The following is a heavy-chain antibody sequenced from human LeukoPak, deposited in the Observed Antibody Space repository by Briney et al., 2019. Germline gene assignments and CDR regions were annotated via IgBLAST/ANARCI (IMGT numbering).Heavy chain of an antibody. Sequence: GGSLRLSCAASGLTVSSNCMSWVRQAPGKGLEWVSFIYSGGSTYYTDSVKGRFTISRDNSENTLYLQINSLRVEDTAVYYCAKDTPTTGYHLDSWGQGTLVTVSS. CDR3: AKDTPTTGYHLDS. D-gene: IGHD1-1*01. CDR1: GLTVSSNC. CDR2: IYSGGST. V-gene: IGHV3-53*05. J-gene: IGHJ4*02.